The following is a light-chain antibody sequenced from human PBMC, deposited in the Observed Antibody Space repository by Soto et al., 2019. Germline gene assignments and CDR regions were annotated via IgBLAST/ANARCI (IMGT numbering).Light chain of an antibody. Sequence: QSALTQPPSVSAAPGQKVTISCSGSSSNIGNNYVSWYQQLPGTAPKLLIYENNKRPSGIPDRFSGSKSGTSATLGITGLQTGDEADYYCGTWDSSLSAPNWVFGGGTKVTVL. CDR2: ENN. V-gene: IGLV1-51*02. CDR1: SSNIGNNY. J-gene: IGLJ3*02. CDR3: GTWDSSLSAPNWV.